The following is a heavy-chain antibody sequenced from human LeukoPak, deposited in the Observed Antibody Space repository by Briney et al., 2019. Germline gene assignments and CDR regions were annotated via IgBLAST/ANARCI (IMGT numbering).Heavy chain of an antibody. V-gene: IGHV3-30*01. Sequence: GGSLRLSCAASGFTFSSYAMQWVRQAPGKGLEWVAVISYDGSNKYYADSVKGRFTISRDNSKNTLYLQMNSLRAEDTAVYYCARDRGSYYLNWFDPWGQGTLVTVSS. CDR1: GFTFSSYA. CDR2: ISYDGSNK. D-gene: IGHD1-26*01. J-gene: IGHJ5*02. CDR3: ARDRGSYYLNWFDP.